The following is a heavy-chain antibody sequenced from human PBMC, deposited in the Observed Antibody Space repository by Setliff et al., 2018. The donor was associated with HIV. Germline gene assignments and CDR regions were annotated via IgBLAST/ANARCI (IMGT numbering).Heavy chain of an antibody. V-gene: IGHV4-39*07. CDR3: ARGPPFAY. CDR2: IAYSGTTMYF. CDR1: GGSFIGSSFQ. Sequence: SENLSLTCNVSGGSFIGSSFQSTWIRQAPGKGLEWIGDIAYSGTTMYFNYNPSLESRLSLSEDTSRHQFSLKLTSVTADDTGIYYCARGPPFAYWGQGLLVTVSS. J-gene: IGHJ4*02.